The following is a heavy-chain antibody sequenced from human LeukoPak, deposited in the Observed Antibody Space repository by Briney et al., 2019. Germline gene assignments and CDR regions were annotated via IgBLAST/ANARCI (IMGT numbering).Heavy chain of an antibody. CDR1: GGSFSEYY. D-gene: IGHD4-17*01. V-gene: IGHV4-34*01. Sequence: SETLSLTCAVYGGSFSEYYWTWIRQPPGKGLEWIGDINRSGTTGYNPSLKSRVTISIDTSRNQFSLKLSSVAAADTAVYYCAREDPQTTVPEGMDVWGQGTTVTVSS. J-gene: IGHJ6*02. CDR3: AREDPQTTVPEGMDV. CDR2: INRSGTT.